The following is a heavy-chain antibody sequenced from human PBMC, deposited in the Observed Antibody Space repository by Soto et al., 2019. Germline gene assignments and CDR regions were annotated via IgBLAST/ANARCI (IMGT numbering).Heavy chain of an antibody. J-gene: IGHJ5*02. Sequence: LRLSCAASGFTVSSKYMNWVRQAPGKGLEWVSIIWSAGLTYYADSVRGRFTISRDISKDILFLQMNNLRAEDSAIYYCARELPPDLWGQGTLVTVSS. CDR1: GFTVSSKY. D-gene: IGHD2-15*01. V-gene: IGHV3-53*01. CDR3: ARELPPDL. CDR2: IWSAGLT.